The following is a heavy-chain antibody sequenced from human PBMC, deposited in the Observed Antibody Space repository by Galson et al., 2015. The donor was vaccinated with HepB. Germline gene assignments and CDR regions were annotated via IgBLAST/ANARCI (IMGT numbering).Heavy chain of an antibody. D-gene: IGHD6-13*01. J-gene: IGHJ3*02. CDR3: ARQWQQLVSGAFDI. Sequence: SVKVSCKASGYTFTSYAMHWVRQAPGQRLEWMGWINAGNGNIKYSQKFQGRVTITRDTSASTAYMELSSLRSEDTAVYYCARQWQQLVSGAFDIWGQGTMVTVSS. CDR1: GYTFTSYA. CDR2: INAGNGNI. V-gene: IGHV1-3*01.